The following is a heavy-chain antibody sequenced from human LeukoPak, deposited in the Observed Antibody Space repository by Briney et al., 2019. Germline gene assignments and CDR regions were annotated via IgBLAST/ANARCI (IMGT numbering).Heavy chain of an antibody. V-gene: IGHV4-31*03. Sequence: SETLSLTCTVSGGSISSVDYYWSWIRQYPGKGLEWIGYINYRGSAYYNPSLKSRVTISVDTSKNQFSLKLTSVTAADTAVYYCAREYCSGGSCLGKDYWGQGTLVTVSS. CDR1: GGSISSVDYY. CDR3: AREYCSGGSCLGKDY. J-gene: IGHJ4*02. CDR2: INYRGSA. D-gene: IGHD2-15*01.